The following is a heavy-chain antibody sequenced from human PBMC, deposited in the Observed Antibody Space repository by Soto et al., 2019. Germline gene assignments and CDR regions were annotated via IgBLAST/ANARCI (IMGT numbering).Heavy chain of an antibody. CDR2: ISAYSGNA. V-gene: IGHV1-18*04. J-gene: IGHJ3*02. Sequence: QVQLVQSGAEVKKPGASVKVSCKASGYTLNSYGISWVRQAPGQGVEWMGWISAYSGNANYAEKLQDRVTTTTDTSTSTAYMELRSLRSDDTAVYDCARDLPWAWRLGFDIWGQGTMVTVSS. D-gene: IGHD7-27*01. CDR1: GYTLNSYG. CDR3: ARDLPWAWRLGFDI.